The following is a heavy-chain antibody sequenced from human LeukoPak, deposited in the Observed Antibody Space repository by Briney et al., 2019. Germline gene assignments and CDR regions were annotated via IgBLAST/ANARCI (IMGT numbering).Heavy chain of an antibody. J-gene: IGHJ4*02. V-gene: IGHV3-21*01. CDR2: ITSGGVP. D-gene: IGHD6-19*01. Sequence: TGGSLKLSCAASGFTFSTHSLSWVRQAPGKGLEWVSTITSGGVPYYAASAKGRFTISRDNAKNSLYLQMNSLRVEDTAVFYCARDSTGWSRDYWGQGTVVVVS. CDR3: ARDSTGWSRDY. CDR1: GFTFSTHS.